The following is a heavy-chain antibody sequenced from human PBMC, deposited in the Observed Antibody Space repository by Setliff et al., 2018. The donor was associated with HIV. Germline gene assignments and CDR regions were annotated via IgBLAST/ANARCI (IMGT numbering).Heavy chain of an antibody. CDR2: IYWTGKT. V-gene: IGHV4-59*12. CDR3: ALTGHRLLRGYMDV. Sequence: TLSLTCTVSDSAMDSYYWSWVRQSPGRGLEYIGYIYWTGKTDYNPSLKSRVTISLDTSGNQFSLKLNSVTGADTAVYYCALTGHRLLRGYMDVWGKGTTVTVS. CDR1: DSAMDSYY. D-gene: IGHD2-15*01. J-gene: IGHJ6*03.